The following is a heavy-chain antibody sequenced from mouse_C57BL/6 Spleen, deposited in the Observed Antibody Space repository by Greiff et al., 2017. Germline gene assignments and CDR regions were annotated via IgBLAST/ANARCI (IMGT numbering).Heavy chain of an antibody. CDR3: ARDGSPGGFAY. J-gene: IGHJ3*01. CDR1: GYTFTSYW. CDR2: IAPSDSET. V-gene: IGHV1-52*01. D-gene: IGHD1-1*02. Sequence: VQLQQPGAELVRPGSSVKLSCKASGYTFTSYWMHWVKQRPIQGLEWIGNIAPSDSETHYNQKFKDKATLTVDKSSSTAYMQLSSLTSEDSAVYYCARDGSPGGFAYWGQGTLVTVSA.